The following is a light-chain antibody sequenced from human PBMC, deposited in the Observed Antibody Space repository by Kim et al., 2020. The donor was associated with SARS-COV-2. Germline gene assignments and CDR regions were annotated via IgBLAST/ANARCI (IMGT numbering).Light chain of an antibody. CDR1: RGDIGAYAS. CDR2: EVT. V-gene: IGLV2-8*01. Sequence: GQSVTLSCPGTRGDIGAYASVSWFQQHPGKAPKLMIYEVTKRPSGVPDRFSGSKSGNMASLTVSGLQPDDEADYYCSSFAGYNNFVFGTGTKVTVL. J-gene: IGLJ1*01. CDR3: SSFAGYNNFV.